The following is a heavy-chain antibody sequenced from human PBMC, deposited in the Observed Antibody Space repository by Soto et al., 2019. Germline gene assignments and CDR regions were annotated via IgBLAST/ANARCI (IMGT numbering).Heavy chain of an antibody. CDR2: ITPIYPTT. J-gene: IGHJ4*02. CDR1: GGTFYTYT. Sequence: KVSCQASGGTFYTYTFSWVRQATGQGLEWMGSITPIYPTTNYAEKFQGRLTVTADGSTNTAYMELSSLTSEDTAVYYCARIPRYSFPTSDDLDSWGQGTLVTVSS. D-gene: IGHD5-18*01. V-gene: IGHV1-69*15. CDR3: ARIPRYSFPTSDDLDS.